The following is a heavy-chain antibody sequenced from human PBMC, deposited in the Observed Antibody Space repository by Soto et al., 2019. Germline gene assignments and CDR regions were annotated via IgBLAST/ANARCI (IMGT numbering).Heavy chain of an antibody. J-gene: IGHJ4*02. V-gene: IGHV3-23*01. CDR3: AKTLYYYDSSGYQ. D-gene: IGHD3-22*01. CDR1: GFTFSSYA. Sequence: EVQLLESGGGLVQPGGSLRLSCAASGFTFSSYAMSWVRQAPGKGLEWVSAISGSGGSTYYADSVKGRFTISRDNSKNTLYLQMTSLRAEDTAVYSCAKTLYYYDSSGYQWGQGTLVTVSS. CDR2: ISGSGGST.